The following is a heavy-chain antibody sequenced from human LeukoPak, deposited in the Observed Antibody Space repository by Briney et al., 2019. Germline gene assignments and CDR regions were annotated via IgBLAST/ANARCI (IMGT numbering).Heavy chain of an antibody. Sequence: GGSLRLSCAASGFTFSSYAMSWARQAPGKGLEWVSGISGGGGSTYYADAVRGRFTISRDNSKNTLYLQMNSLRAEDTAVYYCAKDCTGTRIYYGMDVWGQGTTVTVSS. CDR3: AKDCTGTRIYYGMDV. D-gene: IGHD2-8*01. CDR2: ISGGGGST. V-gene: IGHV3-23*01. J-gene: IGHJ6*02. CDR1: GFTFSSYA.